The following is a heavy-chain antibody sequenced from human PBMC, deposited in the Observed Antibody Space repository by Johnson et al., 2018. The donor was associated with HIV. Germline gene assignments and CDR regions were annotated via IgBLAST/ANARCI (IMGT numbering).Heavy chain of an antibody. V-gene: IGHV3-74*03. CDR1: GFAFRTYW. CDR2: IYNDGSRT. J-gene: IGHJ3*01. D-gene: IGHD2-21*01. CDR3: AKVDCGGDTCAGYDPFDL. Sequence: VQLVESGGGVVRPGGSLRLSCAASGFAFRTYWMVWVRQVPGKRPVWVARIYNDGSRTTYADSVRGRFTISRDNAKYTVDLQMNSLRVEDTAVYYCAKVDCGGDTCAGYDPFDLWGQGTVVTVSS.